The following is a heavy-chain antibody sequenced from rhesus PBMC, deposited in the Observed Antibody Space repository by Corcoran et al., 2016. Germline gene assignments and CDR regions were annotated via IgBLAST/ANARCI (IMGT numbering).Heavy chain of an antibody. D-gene: IGHD4-23*01. CDR1: GYSISSGYY. Sequence: QVQLQESGPGLVKPSETLSLTCAVSGYSISSGYYWGWIRQPPGKGLEWIGQIRSGGSKHRNPPLRSRVTLSVDTAKNQFSLKRSSVTAADTSVYYCARLMDEYSNYPEYFEFWGQVALVTVSS. J-gene: IGHJ1*01. CDR3: ARLMDEYSNYPEYFEF. CDR2: IRSGGSK. V-gene: IGHV4S14*01.